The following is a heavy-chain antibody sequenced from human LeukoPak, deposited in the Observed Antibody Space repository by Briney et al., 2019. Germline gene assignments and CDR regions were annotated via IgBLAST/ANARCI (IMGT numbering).Heavy chain of an antibody. CDR3: ARDFATWYFDY. V-gene: IGHV1-18*01. CDR2: INIYYGNT. Sequence: ASEKVSCKASGYTFSSYHVSWVRQAPGQGLEWMGWINIYYGNTNYAQNFQGRVAMTTDTSTSTAYTELRSLRSDDTAVYYCARDFATWYFDYWGQGTLVTSSS. D-gene: IGHD2-15*01. J-gene: IGHJ4*02. CDR1: GYTFSSYH.